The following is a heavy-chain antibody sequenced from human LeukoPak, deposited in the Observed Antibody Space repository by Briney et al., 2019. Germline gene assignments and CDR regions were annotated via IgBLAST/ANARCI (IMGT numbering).Heavy chain of an antibody. CDR2: MNPNSGNT. CDR3: AVLEPPYGSGSYPVSMDY. Sequence: GSSVKVSCKASGGTFSSYAISWVRQAPGQGLEWMGWMNPNSGNTGYAQKFQGRVTMTRNTSISTAYMELSSLRSEDTAVYYCAVLEPPYGSGSYPVSMDYWGQGTLVTVSS. V-gene: IGHV1-8*02. D-gene: IGHD3-10*01. J-gene: IGHJ4*02. CDR1: GGTFSSYA.